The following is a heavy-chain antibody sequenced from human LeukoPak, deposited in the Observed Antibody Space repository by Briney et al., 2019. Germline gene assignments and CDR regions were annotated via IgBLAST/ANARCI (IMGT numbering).Heavy chain of an antibody. Sequence: GGSLRLSCAASGFTFSSYAMSRVRQAPGKGLEWVSAISGSGGSTYYADSVKGRFTISRDNSKNTLYLQMNSLRAEDTAVYYCAKPYCSGGSCYVYFQHWGQGTLVTVSS. V-gene: IGHV3-23*01. CDR2: ISGSGGST. D-gene: IGHD2-15*01. J-gene: IGHJ1*01. CDR3: AKPYCSGGSCYVYFQH. CDR1: GFTFSSYA.